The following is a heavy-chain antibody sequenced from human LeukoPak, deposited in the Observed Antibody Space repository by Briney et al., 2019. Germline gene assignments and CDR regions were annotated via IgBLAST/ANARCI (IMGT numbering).Heavy chain of an antibody. CDR2: IIPIFGTA. Sequence: GASVKVSCKASGGTFSSYAISWVRQAPGQGLEWMGGIIPIFGTANYAQKFQGRVTITADESTSTAYMELSSLRSEDTAVYYCARDPPSYYYDSSGYSYWGRGTLVTVSS. D-gene: IGHD3-22*01. CDR3: ARDPPSYYYDSSGYSY. CDR1: GGTFSSYA. J-gene: IGHJ4*02. V-gene: IGHV1-69*13.